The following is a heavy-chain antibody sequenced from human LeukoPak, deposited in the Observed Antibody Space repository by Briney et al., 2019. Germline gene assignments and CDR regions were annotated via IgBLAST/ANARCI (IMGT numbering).Heavy chain of an antibody. V-gene: IGHV4-39*01. CDR3: ARGVRWLQLSYFDY. Sequence: SETLSLTCTVSGGSISSSSYYWGWIRQPPGKGVEWIGSIYYSGSTYYNPSRKSRVTISVDTSKTQFSLKLSSVPAADTAVYYCARGVRWLQLSYFDYWGQGALVTVSS. J-gene: IGHJ4*02. CDR1: GGSISSSSYY. CDR2: IYYSGST. D-gene: IGHD5-24*01.